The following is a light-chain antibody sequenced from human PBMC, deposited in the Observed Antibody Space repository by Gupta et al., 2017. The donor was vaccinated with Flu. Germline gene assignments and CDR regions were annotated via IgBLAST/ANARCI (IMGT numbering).Light chain of an antibody. Sequence: PGTLSLSPGERSTLSCRASQNINRDYVAWYQQKPVQTPRLLIFDAATRAPGIPDRFSWRGHGTDFTLTISRPETADCAVYFGQQYGRSPTFGQGTRLEIK. CDR2: DAA. CDR3: QQYGRSPT. V-gene: IGKV3-20*01. J-gene: IGKJ5*01. CDR1: QNINRDY.